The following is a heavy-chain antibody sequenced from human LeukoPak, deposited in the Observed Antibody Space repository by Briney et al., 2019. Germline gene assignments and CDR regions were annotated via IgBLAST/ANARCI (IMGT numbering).Heavy chain of an antibody. CDR3: AKRGVVIRVILVGFHKEAYYFDS. V-gene: IGHV3-23*01. D-gene: IGHD3-10*01. CDR1: GITLSNYG. CDR2: ISDSGGTT. J-gene: IGHJ4*02. Sequence: GGPLRLSCAVSGITLSNYGMSWVRQAPGKGLEWVAGISDSGGTTKYADSVKGRFTISRDNRKTTLYLQMNSLRAEDTAVYFCAKRGVVIRVILVGFHKEAYYFDSWGQGALVTVSS.